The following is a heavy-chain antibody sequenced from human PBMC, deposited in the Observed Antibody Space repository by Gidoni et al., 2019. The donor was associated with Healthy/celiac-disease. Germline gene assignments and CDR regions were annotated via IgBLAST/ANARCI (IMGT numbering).Heavy chain of an antibody. J-gene: IGHJ6*02. Sequence: QVQLQESGPGLVKPSETLSLTCTVSGGSIRSYYWSWIRQPPGKGLEWIGYIYYTGSTNYNPSLKSRVTISVDTSKNQFSLKLSSVTAADTAVYYCARRPGYSSSWYGYYYGMDVWGQGTTVTVSS. CDR3: ARRPGYSSSWYGYYYGMDV. D-gene: IGHD6-13*01. V-gene: IGHV4-59*01. CDR2: IYYTGST. CDR1: GGSIRSYY.